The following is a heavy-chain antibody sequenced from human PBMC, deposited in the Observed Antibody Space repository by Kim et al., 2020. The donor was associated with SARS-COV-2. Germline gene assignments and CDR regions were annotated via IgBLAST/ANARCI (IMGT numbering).Heavy chain of an antibody. CDR3: APSRGYDFWSGYSY. V-gene: IGHV3-23*03. CDR2: IYSGGSST. J-gene: IGHJ4*02. D-gene: IGHD3-3*01. Sequence: GGSLRLSCAASGFTFSSYAMSWVRQAPGKGLEWVSVIYSGGSSTYYADSVKGRFTISRDNSKNTLYLQMNSLRAEDTAVYYCAPSRGYDFWSGYSYWGQGTLVTVSS. CDR1: GFTFSSYA.